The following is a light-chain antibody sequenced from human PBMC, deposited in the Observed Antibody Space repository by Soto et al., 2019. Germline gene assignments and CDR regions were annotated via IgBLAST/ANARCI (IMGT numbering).Light chain of an antibody. V-gene: IGLV1-47*02. J-gene: IGLJ3*02. CDR3: AAWDDSLSGPV. Sequence: QSVLTQPPSASGTPGQRVTISCSGSTSNLGSHFVYWYQQLPGTAPKLLIYNNNQRPSGVPDRFSGSKSGTSASLAISGLRSDDDSDYSCAAWDDSLSGPVFGGGTKVTVL. CDR2: NNN. CDR1: TSNLGSHF.